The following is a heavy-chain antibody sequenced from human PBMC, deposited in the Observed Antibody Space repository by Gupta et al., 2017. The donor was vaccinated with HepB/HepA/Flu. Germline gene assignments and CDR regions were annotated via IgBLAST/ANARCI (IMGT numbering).Heavy chain of an antibody. CDR2: ISGSGGST. CDR3: AKDHIDGGGYYYYYYMDV. J-gene: IGHJ6*03. V-gene: IGHV3-23*01. D-gene: IGHD5-12*01. CDR1: GFTFSSYA. Sequence: EVQLLESGGGLVQPGGSLRLSCAASGFTFSSYAMSWVRQAPGKGLEWVSAISGSGGSTYYADSVKGRFTISRDNSKNTLYLQMNSLRAEDTAVYYCAKDHIDGGGYYYYYYMDVWGKGTTVTVSS.